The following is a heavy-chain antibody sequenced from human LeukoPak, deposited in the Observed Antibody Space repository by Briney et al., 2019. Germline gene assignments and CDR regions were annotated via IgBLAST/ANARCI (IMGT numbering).Heavy chain of an antibody. CDR1: GFTVNSNY. V-gene: IGHV3-23*01. CDR3: AKGLSSMASFDY. J-gene: IGHJ4*02. Sequence: PGGSLRLSCAASGFTVNSNYMSWVRQAPGKGLEWVSGIGASGGRTYYADSVKGRFTISRDSSRSTLYLQINSLRAEDTAIYYCAKGLSSMASFDYWGQGTLVTVSS. CDR2: IGASGGRT. D-gene: IGHD2-8*01.